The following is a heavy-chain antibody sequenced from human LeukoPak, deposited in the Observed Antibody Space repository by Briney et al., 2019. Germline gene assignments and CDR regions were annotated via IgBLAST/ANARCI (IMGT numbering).Heavy chain of an antibody. CDR3: ARDLKGNMDSGYDHPYYMDV. D-gene: IGHD5-12*01. CDR1: GGSISSSYYY. V-gene: IGHV4-39*07. Sequence: PSETLSLTCSVSGGSISSSYYYWGWIRQPPGKGLEWIGSIYYSGSTYYNPSLKSRVTISVDTSKNQFSLKLSSVTAADTAVYYCARDLKGNMDSGYDHPYYMDVWGKGTTVTVPS. J-gene: IGHJ6*03. CDR2: IYYSGST.